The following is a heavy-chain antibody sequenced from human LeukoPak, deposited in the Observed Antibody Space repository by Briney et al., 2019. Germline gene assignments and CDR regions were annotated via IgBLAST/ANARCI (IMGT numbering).Heavy chain of an antibody. V-gene: IGHV3-7*01. J-gene: IGHJ4*02. CDR2: IKQDGSEK. D-gene: IGHD6-13*01. Sequence: GESLRLSCAASGFTFSNYWMNWVRQAPGKGLEWVANIKQDGSEKYYVDSVKGRFTISRDNAKNSLYLQMNSLRAEDTAVYYCARDRVWTVLYWGQGTLVTVSS. CDR3: ARDRVWTVLY. CDR1: GFTFSNYW.